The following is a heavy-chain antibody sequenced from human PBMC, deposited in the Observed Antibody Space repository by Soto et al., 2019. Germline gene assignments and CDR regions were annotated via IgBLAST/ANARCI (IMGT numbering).Heavy chain of an antibody. CDR3: ATDKVAFDM. D-gene: IGHD3-9*01. J-gene: IGHJ3*02. V-gene: IGHV1-2*02. Sequence: ASVKVSCKASGYIFTGYYIQWVRQAPGQGLEWMGWINTKTGGTKYAQKFQGRVTMTRDTSINTAYMEVSRLRSDDKAVYYCATDKVAFDMWGQGTMVTV. CDR2: INTKTGGT. CDR1: GYIFTGYY.